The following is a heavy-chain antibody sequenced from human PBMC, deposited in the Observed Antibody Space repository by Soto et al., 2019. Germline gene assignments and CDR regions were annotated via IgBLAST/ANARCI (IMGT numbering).Heavy chain of an antibody. V-gene: IGHV6-1*01. Sequence: SQTLSLTCPITGDSVSSNSAGWRCVRQPPSRGLEWLGRTYYRSKWYYEYAVSVRSRITINPDTSKNQYSLQLNSVTPEDTAVYFCARGEQYSGRIFDYWGQGTLVTVSS. D-gene: IGHD1-26*01. CDR2: TYYRSKWYY. CDR1: GDSVSSNSAG. CDR3: ARGEQYSGRIFDY. J-gene: IGHJ4*01.